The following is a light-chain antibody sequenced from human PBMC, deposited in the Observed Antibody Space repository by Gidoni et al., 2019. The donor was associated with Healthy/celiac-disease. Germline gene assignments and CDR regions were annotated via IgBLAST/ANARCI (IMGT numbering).Light chain of an antibody. J-gene: IGLJ2*01. Sequence: SFVLTQPPPVSVAPGQAARITCGGNNIGRKSVHWYQQKPGQAPVLVVYDDSDRPSGIPERFSGSNSGNTATLTISRVEAGDEADYYCQVWDSSSDHRVFGGGTKLTVL. CDR3: QVWDSSSDHRV. CDR1: NIGRKS. V-gene: IGLV3-21*02. CDR2: DDS.